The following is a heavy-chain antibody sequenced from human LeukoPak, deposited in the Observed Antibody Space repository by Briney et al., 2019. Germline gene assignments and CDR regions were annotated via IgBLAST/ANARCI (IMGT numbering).Heavy chain of an antibody. CDR1: GYSFTGYY. CDR2: INPNNGGT. J-gene: IGHJ4*02. V-gene: IGHV1-2*02. D-gene: IGHD3-10*01. Sequence: GASVKVSCKASGYSFTGYYIHWVRQAPGQGLEWMGWINPNNGGTNQVQKFQGRVTMTRDTSINTAYMEVSSLRSDDSAVYYCAREKLYFYGSGSSTRIAFDSWGQGTVVTVSS. CDR3: AREKLYFYGSGSSTRIAFDS.